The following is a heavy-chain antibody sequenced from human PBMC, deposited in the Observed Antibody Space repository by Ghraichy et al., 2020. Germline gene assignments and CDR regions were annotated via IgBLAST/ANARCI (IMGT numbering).Heavy chain of an antibody. D-gene: IGHD5-18*01. Sequence: GGSLRLSCKGSGYSFTSYWIGWVRQMPGKGLEWMGIIYPGDSDTRYSPSFQGQVTISADKSISTAYLQWSSLKASDTAMYYCARQCCGYSYGNWFDPWGQGTLVTVSS. J-gene: IGHJ5*02. V-gene: IGHV5-51*01. CDR3: ARQCCGYSYGNWFDP. CDR2: IYPGDSDT. CDR1: GYSFTSYW.